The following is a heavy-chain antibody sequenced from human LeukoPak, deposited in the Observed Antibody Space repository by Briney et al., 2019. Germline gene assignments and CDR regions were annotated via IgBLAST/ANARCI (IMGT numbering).Heavy chain of an antibody. CDR1: GGSISSYY. CDR3: ARDEGGRLRWYY. CDR2: IYYSGRT. J-gene: IGHJ4*02. D-gene: IGHD4-23*01. Sequence: SETLSLTCTVSGGSISSYYWTWVRQPPGKGLEGMGYIYYSGRTNYNPSLKRRVTISVDTSKNQFSLRLTSVTAADTALYYCARDEGGRLRWYYRGQGTLVTGSS. V-gene: IGHV4-59*01.